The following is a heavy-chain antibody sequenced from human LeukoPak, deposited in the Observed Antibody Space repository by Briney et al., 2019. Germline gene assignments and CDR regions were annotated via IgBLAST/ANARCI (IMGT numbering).Heavy chain of an antibody. CDR2: IYYSGST. CDR1: GGSISSYY. Sequence: SETLSLTCTVSGGSISSYYWSWIRQPPGKGLEWIGYIYYSGSTNYNPSLKSRVTISVDTSKNQFSLKRSSVTAADTAVYYCAREKVGYSYGPYYYYGMDVWGQGTTVTVSS. D-gene: IGHD5-18*01. J-gene: IGHJ6*02. V-gene: IGHV4-59*01. CDR3: AREKVGYSYGPYYYYGMDV.